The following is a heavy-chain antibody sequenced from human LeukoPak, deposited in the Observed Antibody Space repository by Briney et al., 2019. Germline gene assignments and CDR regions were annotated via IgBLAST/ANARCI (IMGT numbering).Heavy chain of an antibody. J-gene: IGHJ5*02. V-gene: IGHV1-18*01. CDR2: ISAYNGNT. CDR1: GYTFTSYG. D-gene: IGHD5-18*01. Sequence: AASVKVSCKASGYTFTSYGITWVRQAPGQGLEWMGWISAYNGNTNYAQKLQGRVTMTTDTSTSTAYMDLRRLRSDDTAIYYCARTWIQLFTPDFDPWGQGTLVTVSS. CDR3: ARTWIQLFTPDFDP.